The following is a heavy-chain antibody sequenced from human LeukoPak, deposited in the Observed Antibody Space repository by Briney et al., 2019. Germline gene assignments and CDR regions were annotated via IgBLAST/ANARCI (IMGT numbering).Heavy chain of an antibody. CDR3: ASSTRASLLGDY. CDR1: GGSISSGGYY. CDR2: IYHSGGT. V-gene: IGHV4-30-2*01. D-gene: IGHD2-21*01. J-gene: IGHJ4*02. Sequence: SETLSLTCTVSGGSISSGGYYWSWIRQPPGRGLEWIGYIYHSGGTYYNPSLKSRVTISVDRSKDQFSLKLSSVTAADTAVYYCASSTRASLLGDYWGQGTLVTVSS.